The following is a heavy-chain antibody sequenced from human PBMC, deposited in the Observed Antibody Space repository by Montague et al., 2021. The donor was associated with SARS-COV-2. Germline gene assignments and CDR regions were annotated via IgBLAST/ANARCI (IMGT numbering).Heavy chain of an antibody. J-gene: IGHJ4*02. CDR1: GGSVSSSSYY. CDR2: IYYSGST. V-gene: IGHV4-39*01. Sequence: SETLSLTCTVYGGSVSSSSYYWGWIRQPPEEGLEWIGSIYYSGSTYYNPSLKSRVTISVDTSKNQFSLKLSSVTAADTAVYYCAREIGSGSYLVYWGQGTLVTVSS. D-gene: IGHD3-10*01. CDR3: AREIGSGSYLVY.